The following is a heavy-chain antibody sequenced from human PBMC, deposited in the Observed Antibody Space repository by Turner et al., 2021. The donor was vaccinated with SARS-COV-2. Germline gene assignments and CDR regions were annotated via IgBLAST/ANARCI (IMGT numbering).Heavy chain of an antibody. V-gene: IGHV3-21*04. D-gene: IGHD7-27*01. Sequence: EVQLVESGGGLVKPGGSLRFPCAASGFTFSSYSMNGVRQAPGKGLEGVSSISSSSSYIYYADSVKGRFAISRDNSKNTLYLQMNSLRAEDTALYFCARRGDNWGFHDYWGQGTLVTVSS. CDR1: GFTFSSYS. CDR3: ARRGDNWGFHDY. CDR2: ISSSSSYI. J-gene: IGHJ4*02.